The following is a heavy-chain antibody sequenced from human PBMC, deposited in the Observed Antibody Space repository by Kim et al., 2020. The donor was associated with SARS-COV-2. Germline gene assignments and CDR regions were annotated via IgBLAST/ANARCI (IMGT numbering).Heavy chain of an antibody. J-gene: IGHJ3*02. CDR3: ARDPNRGWRNDAFDI. D-gene: IGHD6-19*01. V-gene: IGHV4-31*01. Sequence: PSPKSLVTISVDKSKNQFSLKLSSVTAADTAVYYCARDPNRGWRNDAFDIWGQGTMVTVSS.